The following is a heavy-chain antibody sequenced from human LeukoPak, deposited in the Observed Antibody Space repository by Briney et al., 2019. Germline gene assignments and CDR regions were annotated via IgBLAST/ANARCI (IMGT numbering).Heavy chain of an antibody. Sequence: ASVKVSCMASGYTFTSYYMHWVRQAPGQGLEWMGIINPSGGSTSYAQKFQGRVTMTRDTSTSTVYMELSSLRSEDTAVYYCARVSPDPAAMDYWGQGTLVTVSS. CDR3: ARVSPDPAAMDY. D-gene: IGHD2-2*01. J-gene: IGHJ4*02. CDR2: INPSGGST. CDR1: GYTFTSYY. V-gene: IGHV1-46*03.